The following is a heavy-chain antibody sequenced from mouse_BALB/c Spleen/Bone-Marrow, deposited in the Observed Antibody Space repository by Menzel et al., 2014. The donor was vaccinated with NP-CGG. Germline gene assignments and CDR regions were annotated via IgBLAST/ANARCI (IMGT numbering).Heavy chain of an antibody. CDR1: GFTFSSFG. D-gene: IGHD4-1*01. J-gene: IGHJ2*01. V-gene: IGHV5-17*02. CDR3: TRGGNWDDFDY. Sequence: DVHLVESGGGLVQPGGSRKLSCAASGFTFSSFGMHWVRQAPEKGLEWVAYISSVSSTIYYADTVKGRFTISRDNPENTLFLQMTSLRSEDTAMYYCTRGGNWDDFDYWGQGTTLTVSS. CDR2: ISSVSSTI.